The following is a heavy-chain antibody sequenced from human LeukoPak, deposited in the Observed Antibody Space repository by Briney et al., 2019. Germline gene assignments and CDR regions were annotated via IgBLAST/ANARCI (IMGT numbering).Heavy chain of an antibody. J-gene: IGHJ4*02. D-gene: IGHD6-25*01. V-gene: IGHV3-30*03. CDR1: GFTFSSYG. Sequence: GRSLRLSCTASGFTFSSYGMHWVRQAPGKGLEWVAVISYDGSNKYYADSVKGRFTISRDNSKNTLYLQMNSLRAEDTAVYYCAAGVSSGYWGQGTLVTVSS. CDR2: ISYDGSNK. CDR3: AAGVSSGY.